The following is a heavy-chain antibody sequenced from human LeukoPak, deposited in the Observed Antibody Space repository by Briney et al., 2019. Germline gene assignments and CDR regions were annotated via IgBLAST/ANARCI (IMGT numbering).Heavy chain of an antibody. J-gene: IGHJ1*01. CDR2: INPNSGGT. D-gene: IGHD6-19*01. V-gene: IGHV1-2*02. CDR1: GYTLTGYY. CDR3: ARDLDSSGWSHFQH. Sequence: ASVKVSCKASGYTLTGYYMQWVRQAPGQGLEWMGWINPNSGGTNYAQKFQGRVTMSRATSISTAYMDLSRLRSDDTAVYYCARDLDSSGWSHFQHWGQGTLVTVSS.